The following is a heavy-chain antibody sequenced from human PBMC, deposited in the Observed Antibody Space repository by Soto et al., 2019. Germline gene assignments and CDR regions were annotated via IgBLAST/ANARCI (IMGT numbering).Heavy chain of an antibody. CDR2: IHSAGNT. J-gene: IGHJ3*02. V-gene: IGHV3-53*01. CDR1: GFTVSSSY. Sequence: HPGGSLRLSCAASGFTVSSSYMSWVRQAPGKGLEWVSFIHSAGNTFYADSVKGRFTVSRDNSKNTVYLQMNSLRAEDTAVYYCAREYRLRHETWIGPQPDAFDIWGHGTMVTVSS. D-gene: IGHD4-17*01. CDR3: AREYRLRHETWIGPQPDAFDI.